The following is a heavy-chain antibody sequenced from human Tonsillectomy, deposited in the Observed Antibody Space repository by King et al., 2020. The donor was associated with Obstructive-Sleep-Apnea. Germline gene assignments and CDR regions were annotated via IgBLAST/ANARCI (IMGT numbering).Heavy chain of an antibody. V-gene: IGHV1-2*04. CDR1: GYTFTGYY. CDR3: AGGDGVAATNYYYYYGMDV. J-gene: IGHJ6*02. CDR2: INPNSGGT. D-gene: IGHD2-15*01. Sequence: VQLGESGAEVKKPGASVKVSCKASGYTFTGYYMHWVRQAPGQGVEWMGWINPNSGGTNYAPKFKGWVTMTRDTAISPADMGVSRLRSDDTAVYYCAGGDGVAATNYYYYYGMDVWGQGTTVTVSS.